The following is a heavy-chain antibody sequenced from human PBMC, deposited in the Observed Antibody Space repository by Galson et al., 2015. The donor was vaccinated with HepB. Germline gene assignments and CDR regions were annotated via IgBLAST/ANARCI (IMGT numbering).Heavy chain of an antibody. Sequence: SLRLSCAASGFTFSSYAMHWVRQAPGKGLEWVAVISYDGSNKYYADSVKGRFTISRDNSKNTVYLQMNSLRGDDTAVFYCAGGSSGSSDKSIAYWGPGTLFTVSS. J-gene: IGHJ4*01. V-gene: IGHV3-30*14. CDR1: GFTFSSYA. CDR2: ISYDGSNK. CDR3: AGGSSGSSDKSIAY. D-gene: IGHD3-10*01.